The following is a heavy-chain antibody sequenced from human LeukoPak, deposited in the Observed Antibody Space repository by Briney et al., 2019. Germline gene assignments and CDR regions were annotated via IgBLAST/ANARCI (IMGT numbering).Heavy chain of an antibody. CDR2: IYYSGGT. V-gene: IGHV4-39*01. CDR3: ARVGDGYNL. D-gene: IGHD5-24*01. CDR1: GGSISSSSYY. Sequence: SETLSLTCTVSGGSISSSSYYWGWIRQPPGKGLEWIGSIYYSGGTYYNPSLKSRVTISVDTSKNQFSLKLSSVTAADTAVYYCARVGDGYNLWGQGTLVTVSS. J-gene: IGHJ4*02.